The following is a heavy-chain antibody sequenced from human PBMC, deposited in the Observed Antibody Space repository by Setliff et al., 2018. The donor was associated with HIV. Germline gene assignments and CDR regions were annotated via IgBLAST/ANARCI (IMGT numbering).Heavy chain of an antibody. Sequence: GGSLRLSCAASGFTFSSYAIHCVRQAPGRGLEWVAVISFDGKSKYYTDSVRGRFTISRDDSKNTLYLQMNSLRAEATAMYYCARDKAVNSWSGYYTPTYMDVWGKGTMVTV. CDR2: ISFDGKSK. D-gene: IGHD3-3*01. CDR3: ARDKAVNSWSGYYTPTYMDV. V-gene: IGHV3-30*04. CDR1: GFTFSSYA. J-gene: IGHJ6*03.